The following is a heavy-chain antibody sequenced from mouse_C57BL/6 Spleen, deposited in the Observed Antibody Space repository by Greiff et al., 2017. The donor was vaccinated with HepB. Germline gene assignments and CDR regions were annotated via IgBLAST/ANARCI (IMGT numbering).Heavy chain of an antibody. D-gene: IGHD1-1*01. CDR2: INPSTGGT. J-gene: IGHJ1*03. Sequence: VQLQQSGPELVKPGASVKISCKASGYSFTGYYMNWVKQSPETSLEWIGEINPSTGGTTYNQKFKAKATLTVDKSSSTAYMQLKSLTSEDSAVYYCARLDYGSSPSYWYFDVWGTGTTVTVSS. V-gene: IGHV1-42*01. CDR1: GYSFTGYY. CDR3: ARLDYGSSPSYWYFDV.